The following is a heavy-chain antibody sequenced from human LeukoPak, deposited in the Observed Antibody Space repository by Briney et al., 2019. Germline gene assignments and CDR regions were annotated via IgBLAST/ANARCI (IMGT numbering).Heavy chain of an antibody. V-gene: IGHV5-51*01. CDR3: ARHSDVVGAI. CDR1: GYTFTHQW. D-gene: IGHD3-16*01. CDR2: IYPRDSDT. Sequence: GESLKISCEASGYTFTHQWIGWVRQMPGRGLEWVGIIYPRDSDTIYSPSFQGHVTISADTSINTAYLEWSSLEASDTAMYYCARHSDVVGAIWGQGTQVTVSP. J-gene: IGHJ4*02.